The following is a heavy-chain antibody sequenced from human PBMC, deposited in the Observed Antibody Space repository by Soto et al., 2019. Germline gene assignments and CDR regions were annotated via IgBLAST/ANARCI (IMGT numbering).Heavy chain of an antibody. CDR3: ARDQRRGWYKWDY. CDR2: IIPIFGTA. J-gene: IGHJ4*02. CDR1: GGTFSSYA. V-gene: IGHV1-69*13. Sequence: SVKVSCKASGGTFSSYAISWVRQAPGQGLEWMGGIIPIFGTANYAQKFQGRVTITADESTSTAYMELSSLRSEDTAVYYCARDQRRGWYKWDYWGQGTLVTVSS. D-gene: IGHD6-19*01.